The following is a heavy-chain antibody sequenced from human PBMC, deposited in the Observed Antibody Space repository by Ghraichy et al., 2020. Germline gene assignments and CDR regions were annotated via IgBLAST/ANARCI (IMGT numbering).Heavy chain of an antibody. J-gene: IGHJ4*02. CDR2: ISSSSSYT. Sequence: GESLNISCAASGFTFSDYYMSWIRQAPGKGLEWVSYISSSSSYTNYADSVKGRFTISRDNAKNSLYLQMNSLRAEDTAVYYCARVGADYGGNYYYFDYWGQGTLVTVSS. V-gene: IGHV3-11*05. D-gene: IGHD4-23*01. CDR3: ARVGADYGGNYYYFDY. CDR1: GFTFSDYY.